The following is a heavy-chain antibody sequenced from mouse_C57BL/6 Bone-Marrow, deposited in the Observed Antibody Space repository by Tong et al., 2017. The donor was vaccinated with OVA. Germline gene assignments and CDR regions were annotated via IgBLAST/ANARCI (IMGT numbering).Heavy chain of an antibody. V-gene: IGHV2-9*02. D-gene: IGHD2-14*01. Sequence: VQLQESGPGLVAPSQSLSITCTISGFSLTSYGVHWVRQPPGKGLEWLGVIWAGGSTNYNSALMSRLSISKDKSKSQVFLKMNRLQTDEAEMYYCAREGTRTMDYWGQGTSVTVCS. J-gene: IGHJ4*01. CDR2: IWAGGST. CDR1: GFSLTSYG. CDR3: AREGTRTMDY.